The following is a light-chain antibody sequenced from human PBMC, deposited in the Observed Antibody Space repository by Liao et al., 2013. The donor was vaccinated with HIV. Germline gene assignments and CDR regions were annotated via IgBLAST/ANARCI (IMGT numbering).Light chain of an antibody. CDR2: QDK. Sequence: SYALSQPPSMSVSPGQTAIITCSGDRLGDRYACWYQQKPGQSPVLVIYQDKKRPSGIPERFSGSNSGNTATLTISGTQAMDEADYYCQAWDSSTANVFGTGTKVTVL. CDR1: RLGDRY. CDR3: QAWDSSTANV. V-gene: IGLV3-1*01. J-gene: IGLJ1*01.